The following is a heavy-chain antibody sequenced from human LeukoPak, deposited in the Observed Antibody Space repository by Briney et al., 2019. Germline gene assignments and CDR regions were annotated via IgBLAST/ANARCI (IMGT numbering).Heavy chain of an antibody. V-gene: IGHV1-69-2*01. J-gene: IGHJ4*02. CDR3: AREGSSGRATPEDY. D-gene: IGHD6-19*01. CDR2: VDPEDGET. CDR1: EYTFTSYA. Sequence: ASVKVSCKASEYTFTSYAMNWVRQAPGKGLEWMGRVDPEDGETTYAANFQGRVTITADTSRDTAYMELSSLRSEDAAVYYCAREGSSGRATPEDYWGQGTLVTVSS.